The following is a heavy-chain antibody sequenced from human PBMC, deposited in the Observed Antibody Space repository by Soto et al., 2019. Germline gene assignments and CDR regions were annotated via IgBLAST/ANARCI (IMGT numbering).Heavy chain of an antibody. V-gene: IGHV4-34*01. CDR2: INHSGRT. D-gene: IGHD6-13*01. Sequence: SETLSLTCAVYGGSFSGYYWSWIRQPPGKGLEWIGEINHSGRTNYNPSLKSRVTISVDTSKNQVSLKLSSVTAADTAVYYCARYRRGIKAAAGIDYWGQGTLVTVSS. J-gene: IGHJ4*02. CDR3: ARYRRGIKAAAGIDY. CDR1: GGSFSGYY.